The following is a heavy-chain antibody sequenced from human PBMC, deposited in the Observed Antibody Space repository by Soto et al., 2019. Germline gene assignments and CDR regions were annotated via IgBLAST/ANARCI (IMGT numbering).Heavy chain of an antibody. CDR1: GASISSFN. D-gene: IGHD6-13*01. V-gene: IGHV4-4*07. CDR2: LNIAGTI. Sequence: QLQESGPGLVKPSETLSLTCSVSGASISSFNWNWVRQPAGKGPEWVGRLNIAGTINYNPSLKSRITMSMDTSKNQISLHLRSVTAADTAIYYCARDRGEYTSSWFWYFSHWGHDTLVTVSS. CDR3: ARDRGEYTSSWFWYFSH. J-gene: IGHJ2*01.